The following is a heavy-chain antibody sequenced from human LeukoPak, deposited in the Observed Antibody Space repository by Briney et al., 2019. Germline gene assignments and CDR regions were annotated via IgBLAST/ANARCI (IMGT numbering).Heavy chain of an antibody. CDR2: FDPEDGGT. Sequence: RASVRVSCKVSGTYSLNELSMPWVRQAPGKGLEWMGGFDPEDGGTIYAQSFKGRVTVTEDTSTDTVYMDLSSLRSEDTAVYYCATLLGETYFFDFWGQGTLVAVSS. J-gene: IGHJ4*02. V-gene: IGHV1-24*01. D-gene: IGHD1-26*01. CDR3: ATLLGETYFFDF. CDR1: GTYSLNELS.